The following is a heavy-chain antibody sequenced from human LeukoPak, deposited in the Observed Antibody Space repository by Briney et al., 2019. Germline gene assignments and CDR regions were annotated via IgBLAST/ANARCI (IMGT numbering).Heavy chain of an antibody. D-gene: IGHD3-10*01. J-gene: IGHJ4*02. V-gene: IGHV3-7*03. CDR2: INQGGSVK. CDR1: RFTFSNYA. Sequence: PGGSLRLSCAASRFTFSNYAMSWVRQAPGKGLEWVANINQGGSVKQYGDSVKGRFTISRDNAKNSLFLQMDSLRADDTAVYYCARSSEYAYGPWGQGTLVTVSS. CDR3: ARSSEYAYGP.